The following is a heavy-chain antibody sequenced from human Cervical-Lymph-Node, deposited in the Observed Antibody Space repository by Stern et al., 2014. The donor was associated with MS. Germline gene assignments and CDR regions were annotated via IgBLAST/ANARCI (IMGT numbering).Heavy chain of an antibody. CDR3: ANNIVAMQDFDY. D-gene: IGHD5-12*01. V-gene: IGHV3-23*04. Sequence: EVHLVESGGGLVQPGGSLRLSCAASGFTFSSYAMRRVRQAPGRGLEWVSAISGSGGSTYYADSVKGRFTISRDNSKNTLYLEMNSLRAEDTAVYYCANNIVAMQDFDYWGQGTLVTVSS. J-gene: IGHJ4*02. CDR2: ISGSGGST. CDR1: GFTFSSYA.